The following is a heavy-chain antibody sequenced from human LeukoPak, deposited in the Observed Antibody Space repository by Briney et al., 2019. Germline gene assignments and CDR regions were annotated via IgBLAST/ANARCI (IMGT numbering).Heavy chain of an antibody. CDR2: IYYSGST. D-gene: IGHD3-3*01. CDR1: GGSISSSSYY. V-gene: IGHV4-39*07. Sequence: SETLSLTCTVSGGSISSSSYYWGWIRQPPGKGLKWIGSIYYSGSTYYNPSLKSRATISVDTSKNQFSLKLSSVTAADTAVYYCARGQGYDFWSGYYPRSPNWFDPWGQGTLVTVSS. J-gene: IGHJ5*02. CDR3: ARGQGYDFWSGYYPRSPNWFDP.